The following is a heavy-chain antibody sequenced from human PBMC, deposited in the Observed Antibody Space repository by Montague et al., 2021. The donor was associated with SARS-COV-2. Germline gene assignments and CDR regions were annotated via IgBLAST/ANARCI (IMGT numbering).Heavy chain of an antibody. D-gene: IGHD2-21*02. Sequence: SETLSLTCTVSGGSISSYYWSWIRQPPGKGLEWIGYIYYSGSTNYNPSLKIRVPISVDTSKNQFPLKLSSVTVADTAVYYCARALRVVVVTVTAFDIWGQGTLVTVSS. CDR3: ARALRVVVVTVTAFDI. CDR1: GGSISSYY. CDR2: IYYSGST. V-gene: IGHV4-59*01. J-gene: IGHJ3*02.